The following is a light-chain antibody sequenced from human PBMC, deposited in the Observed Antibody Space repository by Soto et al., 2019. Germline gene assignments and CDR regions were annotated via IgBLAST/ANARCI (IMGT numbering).Light chain of an antibody. CDR3: LQHNNYPPLT. J-gene: IGKJ4*01. CDR2: AAS. Sequence: DIQMTQSPASLSASVGDRVTITCRASQGVRNDLAWYQQKPGRAPKRLIYAASSLQSGIPSRFSGSGSGTEFTLTISSLQPEDFATYYCLQHNNYPPLTFGGGTKVEIK. V-gene: IGKV1-17*01. CDR1: QGVRND.